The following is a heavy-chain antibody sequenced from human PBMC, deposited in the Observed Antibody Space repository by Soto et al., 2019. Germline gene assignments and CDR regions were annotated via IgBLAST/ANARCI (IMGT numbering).Heavy chain of an antibody. J-gene: IGHJ5*02. CDR2: ISAYNGNT. CDR3: ARDPGTQTGTTVLDP. V-gene: IGHV1-18*04. D-gene: IGHD1-7*01. CDR1: CYTFTSYG. Sequence: ASVKVSCKASCYTFTSYGISWVRQAPGQGLEWMGWISAYNGNTNYAQKLQGRVTMTTDTSTSTAYMELRSLRSDDTAVYYCARDPGTQTGTTVLDPWGQGTQVTVSS.